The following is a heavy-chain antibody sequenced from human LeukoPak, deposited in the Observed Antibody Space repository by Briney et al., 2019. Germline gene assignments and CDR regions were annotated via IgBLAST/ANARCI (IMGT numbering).Heavy chain of an antibody. CDR3: ARDATSEYSSGWYVGYFDY. CDR2: IFPVLGIA. Sequence: GASVKVSCKASGYTFTSYAMNWVRQAPGQGLEWMGRIFPVLGIANYAQKFQGRVTITADKSTSTAYMELSSLRSEDTAVYYCARDATSEYSSGWYVGYFDYWGQGTLVTVSS. CDR1: GYTFTSYA. J-gene: IGHJ4*02. V-gene: IGHV1-69*04. D-gene: IGHD6-19*01.